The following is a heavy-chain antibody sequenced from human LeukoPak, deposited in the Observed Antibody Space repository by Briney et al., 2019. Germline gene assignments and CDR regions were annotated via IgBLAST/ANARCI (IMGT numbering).Heavy chain of an antibody. D-gene: IGHD3-10*01. J-gene: IGHJ4*02. CDR1: GYSFTSYW. CDR2: ISGSGGST. Sequence: PGESLKISCKGSGYSFTSYWIGWVRQVPGKGLEWVSAISGSGGSTYYADSVKGRFTISRDNSKNTLYLQMNSLRAEDTAVYYCAKDPGIRDTDFDYWGQGTLVTVSS. CDR3: AKDPGIRDTDFDY. V-gene: IGHV3-23*01.